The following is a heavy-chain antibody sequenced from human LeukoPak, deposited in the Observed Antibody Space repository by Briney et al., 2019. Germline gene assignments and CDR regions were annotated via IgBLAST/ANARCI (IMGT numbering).Heavy chain of an antibody. V-gene: IGHV3-48*03. CDR3: AELGITMIGGV. CDR1: GFTFSSYV. D-gene: IGHD3-10*02. CDR2: ISSSGSTI. Sequence: GGSLRLSCAASGFTFSSYVMHWVRQAPGKGLEWVSYISSSGSTIYYADSVKGRFTISRDNAKNSLYLQMNSLRAEDTAVYYCAELGITMIGGVWGKGTTVTISS. J-gene: IGHJ6*04.